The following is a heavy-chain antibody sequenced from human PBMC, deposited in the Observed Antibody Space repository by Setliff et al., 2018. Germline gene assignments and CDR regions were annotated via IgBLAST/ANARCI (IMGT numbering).Heavy chain of an antibody. CDR1: RGTFCSYV. V-gene: IGHV1-69*13. CDR2: IIPMFGT. CDR3: AGGQPLVRKYYYYMDV. J-gene: IGHJ6*03. Sequence: SVKVSCKASRGTFCSYVISWVREAPGQGLEWMGGIIPMFGTNYAQKFQGRVTITADESTSTAYMELSSLGSEDTAVYYCAGGQPLVRKYYYYMDVWGKGTTVTVSS. D-gene: IGHD3-10*01.